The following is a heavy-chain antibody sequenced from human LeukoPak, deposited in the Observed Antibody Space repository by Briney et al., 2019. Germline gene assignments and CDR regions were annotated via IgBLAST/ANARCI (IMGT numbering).Heavy chain of an antibody. CDR3: ARDGGYCSSTSCPGDY. V-gene: IGHV3-23*01. CDR2: ISASGGTT. D-gene: IGHD2-2*01. J-gene: IGHJ4*02. Sequence: LTGGSLRLSCAASGFTFSSYAMSWVRQAPGKGLEWVSAISASGGTTYYADSVKGRFTISRDNAKNSLYLQMNSLRAEDTAVYYCARDGGYCSSTSCPGDYWGQGTLVTVSS. CDR1: GFTFSSYA.